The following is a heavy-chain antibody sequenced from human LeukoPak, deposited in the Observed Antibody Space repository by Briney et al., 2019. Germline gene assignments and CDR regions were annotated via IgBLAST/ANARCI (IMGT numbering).Heavy chain of an antibody. CDR1: GYTFTNYH. D-gene: IGHD3-22*01. Sequence: ASVKVSCKASGYTFTNYHIAWVRQAPGQGLEWMGWVSTNDGNTVYAQRLQGRVTMTTDTSTSVAYMELRSLTSDDTAVYYCTRAPPGMTMMTDYWGQGTLVAVSS. CDR2: VSTNDGNT. J-gene: IGHJ4*02. CDR3: TRAPPGMTMMTDY. V-gene: IGHV1-18*01.